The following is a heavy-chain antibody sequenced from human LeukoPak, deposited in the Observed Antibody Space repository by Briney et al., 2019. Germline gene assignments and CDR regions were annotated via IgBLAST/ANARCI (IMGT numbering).Heavy chain of an antibody. Sequence: SETLSLTCTVSGGSISSYYWSWIRQPPGKGLEWIGYIYYSGSTNYNPSLKSRVTISVDTSKNQFSLRLTSVTAADTAVYYCTRHWSTGNSFYRFDFWGQGTLVTVPS. CDR2: IYYSGST. CDR1: GGSISSYY. D-gene: IGHD4-23*01. CDR3: TRHWSTGNSFYRFDF. V-gene: IGHV4-59*08. J-gene: IGHJ4*02.